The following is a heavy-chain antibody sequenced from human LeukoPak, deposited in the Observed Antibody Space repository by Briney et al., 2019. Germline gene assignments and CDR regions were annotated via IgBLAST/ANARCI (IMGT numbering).Heavy chain of an antibody. CDR2: ISGSGGST. CDR3: ARDGVEQQLVHYFDY. J-gene: IGHJ4*02. CDR1: GFTFRSYA. V-gene: IGHV3-23*01. D-gene: IGHD6-13*01. Sequence: GGSLRLSCAASGFTFRSYAMSWVRQAPGKGLEWVSAISGSGGSTYYAESERGRYTISRDNSKNTLYLQINSLRAEDTAVYYCARDGVEQQLVHYFDYWGQGALVTVSS.